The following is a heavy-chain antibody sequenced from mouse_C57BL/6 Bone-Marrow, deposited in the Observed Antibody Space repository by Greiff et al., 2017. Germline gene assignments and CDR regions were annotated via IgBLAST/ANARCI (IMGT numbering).Heavy chain of an antibody. V-gene: IGHV1-26*01. Sequence: EVQLQQSGPELVKPGASVKISCKASGYTFTDYYMNWVKQSHGKSLEWIGDINPNNGGTSYNQKFKGKATLTVDKSSSTAYMELRSLTSEDSAVYYCARGGWLPCAYWGQGTLVTVSA. D-gene: IGHD2-3*01. CDR1: GYTFTDYY. CDR3: ARGGWLPCAY. J-gene: IGHJ3*01. CDR2: INPNNGGT.